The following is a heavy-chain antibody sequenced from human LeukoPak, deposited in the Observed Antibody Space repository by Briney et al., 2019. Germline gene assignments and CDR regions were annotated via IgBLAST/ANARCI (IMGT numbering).Heavy chain of an antibody. CDR2: IYYSGST. Sequence: PSETLSLTCTVSGGSISSYYWSWIRQPPGKGLEWIGYIYYSGSTYYNPSLKSRVTISVDTSKNQFSLKLSSVTAADTAVYYCARVNSGYDYAPDYWGQGTLVTVSS. D-gene: IGHD5-12*01. CDR3: ARVNSGYDYAPDY. J-gene: IGHJ4*02. CDR1: GGSISSYY. V-gene: IGHV4-59*06.